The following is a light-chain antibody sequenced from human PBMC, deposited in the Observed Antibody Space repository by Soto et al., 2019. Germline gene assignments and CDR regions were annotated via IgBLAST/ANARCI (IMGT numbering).Light chain of an antibody. CDR1: QSVSSY. V-gene: IGKV3-11*01. Sequence: EIVLTQSPATLSLSPGERATLSCRASQSVSSYLAWYQQKPGQAPRLLIYDASNRATGIPARFSGSGSGTDFTLTISSLEPEDFAVSYCQQRSNWRWAFGQGTKLEIK. J-gene: IGKJ2*01. CDR3: QQRSNWRWA. CDR2: DAS.